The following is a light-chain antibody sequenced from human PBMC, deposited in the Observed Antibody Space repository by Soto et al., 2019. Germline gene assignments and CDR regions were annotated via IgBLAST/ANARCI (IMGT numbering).Light chain of an antibody. J-gene: IGKJ5*01. Sequence: EIVLTQSPGTLSLSPGERATLSCRASQSASSNLAWYQQRPGQAPRLLIYGASTRASGVPDRFSGSGSGTDFTLTISSLEPEDFAVYYCQQRSNWPPVFTFGQGTRLEIK. CDR1: QSASSN. V-gene: IGKV3-11*01. CDR3: QQRSNWPPVFT. CDR2: GAS.